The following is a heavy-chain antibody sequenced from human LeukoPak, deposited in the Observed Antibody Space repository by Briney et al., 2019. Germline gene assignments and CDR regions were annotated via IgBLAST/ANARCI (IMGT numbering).Heavy chain of an antibody. CDR2: IKQDGSKT. V-gene: IGHV3-7*03. CDR3: AKHQMDRLDV. D-gene: IGHD5-24*01. CDR1: GFTFSTYG. Sequence: TGGSLRLSCAASGFTFSTYGMSWVRQAPGKGLEWVADIKQDGSKTYHVDSVKGRFTISRDNAENSLYLQMNSLRAEDTAVYYCAKHQMDRLDVWGKGTTVSISS. J-gene: IGHJ6*04.